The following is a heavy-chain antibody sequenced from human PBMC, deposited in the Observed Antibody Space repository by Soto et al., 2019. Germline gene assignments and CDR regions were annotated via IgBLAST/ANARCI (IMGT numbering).Heavy chain of an antibody. CDR3: ATASFSGGTGYGMDV. J-gene: IGHJ6*02. CDR2: FDPEDGET. CDR1: GYTLTELS. Sequence: QVQLVQSGAEVKKPGASVKVSCKVSGYTLTELSMHWVRQAPGKGLEWMGGFDPEDGETIYAQKFQGRVNITEDTPTDTAYMELSSLRSEDTAVYYCATASFSGGTGYGMDVWGQGPTVTVSS. V-gene: IGHV1-24*01. D-gene: IGHD2-15*01.